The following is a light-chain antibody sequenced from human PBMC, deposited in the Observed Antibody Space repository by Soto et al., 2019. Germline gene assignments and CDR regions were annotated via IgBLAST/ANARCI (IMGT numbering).Light chain of an antibody. J-gene: IGLJ3*02. V-gene: IGLV1-40*01. CDR1: SSNIGTGYD. CDR3: QSFDSSLSGWV. Sequence: QSVLTQRPSVSGAPGQRVTISCTGSSSNIGTGYDVHWYQQLPGTAPKLLIYSNNNRPSGVPDRFSGSKSGTSASLAITGLQAEDEADYYCQSFDSSLSGWVFGGGTKLTVL. CDR2: SNN.